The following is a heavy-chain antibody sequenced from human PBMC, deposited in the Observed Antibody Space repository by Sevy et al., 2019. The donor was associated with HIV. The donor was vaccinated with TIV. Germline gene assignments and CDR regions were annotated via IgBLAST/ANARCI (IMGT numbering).Heavy chain of an antibody. J-gene: IGHJ5*02. CDR1: GFTFSNYA. D-gene: IGHD6-13*01. CDR2: ISYDANNK. Sequence: GGSLRLSCAASGFTFSNYALHWVRQAPGKGLEWVAIISYDANNKYYADSVKGRFTISRDNSRNTVYLQMDSLRVEDTAVCHCAREAAKGPYSSSWFSNWFDPWGQGTLVTVSS. CDR3: AREAAKGPYSSSWFSNWFDP. V-gene: IGHV3-30*04.